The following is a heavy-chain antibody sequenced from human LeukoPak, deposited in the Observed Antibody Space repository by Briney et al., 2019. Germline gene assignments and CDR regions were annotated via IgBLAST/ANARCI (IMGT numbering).Heavy chain of an antibody. CDR2: IYYSGST. CDR3: ARFYDSSGYYHHDAFDI. J-gene: IGHJ3*02. Sequence: PSETLSLTCTVSGGSISSYYWSWIRQPPGKGLEWIGYIYYSGSTNHNPSLKSRVTISVDTSKNQFSLKLSSVTPADTAVYYCARFYDSSGYYHHDAFDIWGQGTMVTVSS. V-gene: IGHV4-59*01. CDR1: GGSISSYY. D-gene: IGHD3-22*01.